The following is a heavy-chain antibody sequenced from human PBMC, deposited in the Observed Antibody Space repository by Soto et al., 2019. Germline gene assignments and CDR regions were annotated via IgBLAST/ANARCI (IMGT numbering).Heavy chain of an antibody. V-gene: IGHV3-7*01. D-gene: IGHD6-19*01. J-gene: IGHJ4*02. CDR2: IKQDGSEK. CDR1: GFTFSSYW. Sequence: EVQLVESGGGLVQPGGSLRLSCAASGFTFSSYWMSWVRQAPGKGLEWVANIKQDGSEKYYVDSVKGRFTISRDNAKNSLYLQMNSLRAEDTAVYYCASDRYAGYSSGWYGKVDYWGQGTLVTVSS. CDR3: ASDRYAGYSSGWYGKVDY.